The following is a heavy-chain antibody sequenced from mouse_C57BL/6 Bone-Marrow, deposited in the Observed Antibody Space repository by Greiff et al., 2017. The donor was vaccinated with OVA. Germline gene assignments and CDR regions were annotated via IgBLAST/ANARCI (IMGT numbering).Heavy chain of an antibody. CDR3: AKITTGRSWFAY. J-gene: IGHJ3*01. CDR2: INPYNGGT. V-gene: IGHV1-19*01. D-gene: IGHD1-1*01. Sequence: EVQGVESGPVLVKPGASVKMSCKASGYTFTDYYMNWVKQSHGKSLEWIGVINPYNGGTSYNQKFKGKATLTVDKSSSTAYMELNSLTSEDSAVYYCAKITTGRSWFAYWGQGTLVTVSA. CDR1: GYTFTDYY.